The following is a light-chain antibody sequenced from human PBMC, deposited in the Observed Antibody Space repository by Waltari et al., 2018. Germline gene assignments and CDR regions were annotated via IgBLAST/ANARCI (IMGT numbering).Light chain of an antibody. J-gene: IGLJ3*02. CDR2: EVH. CDR1: SNDVGAYDC. V-gene: IGLV2-14*01. CDR3: ASKTNNAAVL. Sequence: QSALTQPASVSGSPGQSITISCTGTSNDVGAYDCVSWYQHHPGKVPQLLISEVHNRPSGASDRFSGSKSGNTASLTISGLQAGDEADYYCASKTNNAAVLFGGGTKVTVL.